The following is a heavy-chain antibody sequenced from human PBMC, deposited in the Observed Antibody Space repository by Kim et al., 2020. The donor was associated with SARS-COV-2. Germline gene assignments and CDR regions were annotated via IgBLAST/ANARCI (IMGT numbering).Heavy chain of an antibody. CDR2: INGSRT. Sequence: INGSRTSYADSRKGRITISRENAKNTLYLQMNSLRAEDTAVYYCVRTSDTWGQGTLVTVSS. V-gene: IGHV3-74*01. J-gene: IGHJ4*02. CDR3: VRTSDT.